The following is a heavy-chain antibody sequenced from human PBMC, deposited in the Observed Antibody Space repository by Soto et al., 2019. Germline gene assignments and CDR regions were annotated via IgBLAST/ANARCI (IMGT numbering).Heavy chain of an antibody. CDR3: ARGVYCSGGSCYPIGIDY. V-gene: IGHV3-74*01. J-gene: IGHJ4*02. D-gene: IGHD2-15*01. CDR1: GFTFSSYW. Sequence: EVQLVESEGGLVQPGGSLRLSCAASGFTFSSYWMHWVRQAPGKGLVWVSRSNSDGSSTSYADSVKGRFTISRDNAKNTLYLQMNSLRAEDTAVYYCARGVYCSGGSCYPIGIDYWGQGTLVTVSS. CDR2: SNSDGSST.